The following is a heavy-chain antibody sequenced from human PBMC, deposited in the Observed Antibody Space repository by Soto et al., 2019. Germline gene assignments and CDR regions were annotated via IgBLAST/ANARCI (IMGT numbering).Heavy chain of an antibody. Sequence: QVQLVQSGAEVKKPGASVKVSCKASGYTFPSYGISWVRQAPGQGLEWMGWSSAYNGNTNDAQKLQGGVTMTTDTATSAAYMELRSLRADDTAVYYCARGPVVVDATRAFDIWGQGTMVTGSS. D-gene: IGHD2-15*01. CDR3: ARGPVVVDATRAFDI. J-gene: IGHJ3*02. V-gene: IGHV1-18*01. CDR1: GYTFPSYG. CDR2: SSAYNGNT.